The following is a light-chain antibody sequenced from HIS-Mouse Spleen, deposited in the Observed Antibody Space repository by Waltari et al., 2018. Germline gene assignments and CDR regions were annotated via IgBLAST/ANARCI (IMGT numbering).Light chain of an antibody. J-gene: IGLJ3*02. V-gene: IGLV2-23*01. CDR1: SSDVGSSNL. CDR3: CSYAGSSTWV. Sequence: QSALTPPPSVSGSPGQSITISCTGTSSDVGSSNLVSWYQQHPGKAPKLMIYEGSKRPSGVSNRFSGSKSGNTASLTISGLQAEDEADYYCCSYAGSSTWVFGGGTKLTVL. CDR2: EGS.